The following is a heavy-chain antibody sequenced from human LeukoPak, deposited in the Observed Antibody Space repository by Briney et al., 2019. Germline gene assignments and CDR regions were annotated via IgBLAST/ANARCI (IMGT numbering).Heavy chain of an antibody. D-gene: IGHD3-22*01. CDR1: GFTFSDYD. V-gene: IGHV3-11*01. CDR3: AREGRGYYGDFDY. J-gene: IGHJ4*02. Sequence: GGSLRLSCSASGFTFSDYDMNWLRQAPGKGLEGVSYIRSDGSTIYDADSVKGRFFISRDNARNSLYLQMNSLRAEDTAVSYCAREGRGYYGDFDYWGQGTLVTVSS. CDR2: IRSDGSTI.